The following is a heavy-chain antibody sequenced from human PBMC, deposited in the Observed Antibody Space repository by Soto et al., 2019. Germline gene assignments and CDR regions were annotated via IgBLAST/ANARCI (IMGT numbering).Heavy chain of an antibody. CDR2: IVPLLGVT. J-gene: IGHJ1*01. V-gene: IGHV1-69*08. CDR1: GGTSTIYT. D-gene: IGHD1-26*01. Sequence: QVPLVQSGAEVKKPGSSVKVSCEASGGTSTIYTITWVRQAPGQGLAWMGRIVPLLGVTNYARDFQDRVTITADSSTSTAYMEMSSLRFDDTAVYFWAKEQYGAGRVGVYFWGKGTQVTVSS. CDR3: AKEQYGAGRVGVYF.